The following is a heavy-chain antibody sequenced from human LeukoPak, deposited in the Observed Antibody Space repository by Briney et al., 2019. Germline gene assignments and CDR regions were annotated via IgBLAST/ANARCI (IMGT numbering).Heavy chain of an antibody. J-gene: IGHJ6*02. CDR3: AKVFSNGVCLDV. V-gene: IGHV3-30-3*01. Sequence: GGSLRLSCAASGFTFSSYAMHWVRQAPGKGLEWVAVISYDGSNKYYADSVKGRFTISRDNSKSTLYLQMNSLRAEDTAVYYCAKVFSNGVCLDVWGQGTTVTVSS. CDR2: ISYDGSNK. CDR1: GFTFSSYA. D-gene: IGHD2-8*01.